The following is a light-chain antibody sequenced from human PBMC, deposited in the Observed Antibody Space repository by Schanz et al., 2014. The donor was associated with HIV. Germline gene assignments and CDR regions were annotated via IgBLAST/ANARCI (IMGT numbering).Light chain of an antibody. CDR3: SSQTSGSTLVV. J-gene: IGLJ2*01. Sequence: QSVLTQPPSASGSPGQSVTISCTGASSDIGGYDYVSWYQHHPGKAPKLIIYEVVKRPSGVSDRFSGSKSGNTASLTVSGLQAEDEADYYCSSQTSGSTLVVFGGGTKLTVL. CDR1: SSDIGGYDY. V-gene: IGLV2-8*01. CDR2: EVV.